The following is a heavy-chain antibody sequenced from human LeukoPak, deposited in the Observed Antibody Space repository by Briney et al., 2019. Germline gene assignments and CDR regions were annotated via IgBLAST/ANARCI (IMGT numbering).Heavy chain of an antibody. CDR3: ARKGLDGYNYRF. CDR2: IYPGDSGT. D-gene: IGHD5-24*01. CDR1: YW. J-gene: IGHJ4*02. V-gene: IGHV5-51*01. Sequence: YWSWIRQPPGKGLEWMGIIYPGDSGTRYSPSFQGQVTISADNSISTAYLQWSSLKASDTAMYYCARKGLDGYNYRFWGQGTRVTVSS.